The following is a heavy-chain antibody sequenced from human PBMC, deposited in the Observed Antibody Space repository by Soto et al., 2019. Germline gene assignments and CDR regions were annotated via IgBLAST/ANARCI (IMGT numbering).Heavy chain of an antibody. CDR2: IYPGDSDT. CDR1: GYSFTSYW. CDR3: ARAAVAAAGTYYYYGMDV. Sequence: GESLKISCKGSGYSFTSYWIGWVRQMPGKGLEWMGIIYPGDSDTRYSPSFQGQVTISADKSISTAYLQWSSLKASDTAMYYCARAAVAAAGTYYYYGMDVWGQGTTVTVSS. D-gene: IGHD6-13*01. J-gene: IGHJ6*02. V-gene: IGHV5-51*01.